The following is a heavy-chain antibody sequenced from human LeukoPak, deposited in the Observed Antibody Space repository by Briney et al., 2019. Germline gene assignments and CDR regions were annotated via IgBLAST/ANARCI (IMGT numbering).Heavy chain of an antibody. V-gene: IGHV3-30*02. CDR2: IRYDGSNK. CDR1: GFTFSAYG. D-gene: IGHD1-26*01. CDR3: ARDVKGRWELLGSHDY. Sequence: PGGSLRLSCAASGFTFSAYGMHWVRQAPGKGLEWVAFIRYDGSNKYYADSVKGRFTISRDNAKKSLYLQMNSLRVEDTAVYYCARDVKGRWELLGSHDYWGQGTLVTVSS. J-gene: IGHJ4*02.